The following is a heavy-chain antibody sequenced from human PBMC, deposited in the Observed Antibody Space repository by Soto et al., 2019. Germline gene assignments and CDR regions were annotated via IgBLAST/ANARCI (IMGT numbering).Heavy chain of an antibody. D-gene: IGHD2-21*02. J-gene: IGHJ4*02. CDR2: INGSGGST. Sequence: GGSLRLSCAASGFTFSSYAMSWVRQAPGKGLEWVSAINGSGGSTYYADSVKGRFTISRDNSKNTLYLQMNSLRAEGTAVYYCAKVIRHIVVVTAIPGAFDYWGQGTLVTVSS. CDR3: AKVIRHIVVVTAIPGAFDY. V-gene: IGHV3-23*01. CDR1: GFTFSSYA.